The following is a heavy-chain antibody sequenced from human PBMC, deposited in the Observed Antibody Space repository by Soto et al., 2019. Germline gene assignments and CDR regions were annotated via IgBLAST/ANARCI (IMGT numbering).Heavy chain of an antibody. CDR2: INHSGST. J-gene: IGHJ4*02. Sequence: QVQLQQWGAGLLKPSETLSLTCAVYGGSFSGYYWTWISQPPGTGLEWIGEINHSGSTNYNPSLKSRVTISVDTPKNQFALKLTSVTAGDTAVYYCARYKTTGHFDYWGQGSLVTASS. CDR3: ARYKTTGHFDY. V-gene: IGHV4-34*01. D-gene: IGHD1-7*01. CDR1: GGSFSGYY.